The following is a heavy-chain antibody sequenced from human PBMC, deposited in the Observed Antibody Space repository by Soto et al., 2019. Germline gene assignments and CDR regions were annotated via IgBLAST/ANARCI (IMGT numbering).Heavy chain of an antibody. D-gene: IGHD3-3*01. J-gene: IGHJ5*02. Sequence: SQTLSLTCAISGDSVSSNSAAWNWIRQSPSRGLEWLGRTYYRSKWYNDYAVSVKSRITINPDTSKNQFSLQLNSVTPEDTAVYYCARVSGRIFGVVNRWFDPWGQGTLVTVSS. V-gene: IGHV6-1*01. CDR3: ARVSGRIFGVVNRWFDP. CDR2: TYYRSKWYN. CDR1: GDSVSSNSAA.